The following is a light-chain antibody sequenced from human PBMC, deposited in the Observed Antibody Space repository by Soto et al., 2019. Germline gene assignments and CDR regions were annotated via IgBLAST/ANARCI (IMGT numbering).Light chain of an antibody. J-gene: IGKJ5*01. V-gene: IGKV1-5*01. CDR2: DAS. Sequence: DVQVTQSPSTLSASVGDRVTIPCGASQSIGTWLAWYQRKPGKAPKLMIFDASTLESGVPSRFSGSGSGTQFTLTISSLQPDDVATYYCQQYNSYPYTFGQGTRLEIK. CDR3: QQYNSYPYT. CDR1: QSIGTW.